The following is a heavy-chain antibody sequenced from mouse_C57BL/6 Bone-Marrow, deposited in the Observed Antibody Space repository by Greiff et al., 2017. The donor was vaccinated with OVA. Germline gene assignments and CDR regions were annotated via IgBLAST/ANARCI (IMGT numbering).Heavy chain of an antibody. CDR2: ISDGGSYT. CDR3: ASETAQAPFAY. J-gene: IGHJ3*01. D-gene: IGHD3-2*02. Sequence: EVLLVESGGGLVKPGGSLKLSCAASGFTFSSYSMSWVRQTPEKRLEWVATISDGGSYTYYPANVKGRVTISKDNAKNILYLQMSHLKAEYTAMYYCASETAQAPFAYWDQGTRVTVSA. CDR1: GFTFSSYS. V-gene: IGHV5-4*01.